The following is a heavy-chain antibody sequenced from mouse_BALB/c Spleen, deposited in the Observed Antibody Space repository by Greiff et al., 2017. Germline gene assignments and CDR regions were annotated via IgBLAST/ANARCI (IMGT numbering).Heavy chain of an antibody. CDR1: GFTFSSYA. CDR3: ARGRGYDGAY. Sequence: EVHLVESGGGLVKPGGSLKLSCAASGFTFSSYAMSWVRQTPEKRLEWVASISSGGSTYYPDSVKGRFTISRDNARNILYLQMSSLRSEDTAMYYCARGRGYDGAYWGQGTLVTVSA. V-gene: IGHV5-6-5*01. D-gene: IGHD2-2*01. J-gene: IGHJ3*01. CDR2: ISSGGST.